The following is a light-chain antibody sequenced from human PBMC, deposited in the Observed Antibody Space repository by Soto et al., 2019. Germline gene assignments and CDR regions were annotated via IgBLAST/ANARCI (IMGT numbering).Light chain of an antibody. J-gene: IGKJ1*01. Sequence: IVLTHSPATLCVSPGDRATLSFRASQYIGSTIAWYQQRSGQAPRLLIFDASIRLPTVPARFSGRVSGTEFTLTISGLQSEDFAVYFCQQYTDRPRTFGQGTKVDIK. CDR2: DAS. CDR1: QYIGST. CDR3: QQYTDRPRT. V-gene: IGKV3-15*01.